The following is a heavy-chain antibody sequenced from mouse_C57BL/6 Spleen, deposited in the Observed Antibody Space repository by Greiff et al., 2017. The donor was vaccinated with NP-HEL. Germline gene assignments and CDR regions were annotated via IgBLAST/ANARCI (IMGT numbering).Heavy chain of an antibody. V-gene: IGHV1-80*01. CDR2: LYPGDGDT. J-gene: IGHJ4*01. Sequence: VQLQQSGAELVKPGASVKISCKASGYAFSSYWMNWVKQRPGKGLEWIGQLYPGDGDTNYNGKFKGKATLTADKSSSTAYMQLSSLTSEDSAVYVCGGGGNYDAMDYWGQGTSVTVSS. D-gene: IGHD1-1*02. CDR1: GYAFSSYW. CDR3: GGGGNYDAMDY.